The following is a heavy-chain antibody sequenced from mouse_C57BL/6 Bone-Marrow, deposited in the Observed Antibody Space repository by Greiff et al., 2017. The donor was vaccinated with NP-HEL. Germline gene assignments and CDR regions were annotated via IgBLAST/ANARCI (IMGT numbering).Heavy chain of an antibody. CDR3: ARRQLRLQGYYYAMDY. CDR2: ISSGSSTI. J-gene: IGHJ4*01. V-gene: IGHV5-17*01. D-gene: IGHD3-2*02. Sequence: DVHLVESGGGLVKPGGSLKLSCAASGFTFSDYGMHWVRQAPEKGLEWVAYISSGSSTIYYADTVKGRFTISRDNAKNTLFLQMTSLRSEDTAMYYCARRQLRLQGYYYAMDYWGQGTSVTVSS. CDR1: GFTFSDYG.